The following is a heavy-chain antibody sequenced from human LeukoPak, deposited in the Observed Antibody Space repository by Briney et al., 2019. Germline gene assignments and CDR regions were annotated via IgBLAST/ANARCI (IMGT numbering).Heavy chain of an antibody. Sequence: GGSLRLSCAASGFAFSSYAMIWVRQAPGKGLEWVSSISGGGSNTYYADSVKGRFTISRDQSKNTLYVQMNSLRAEDTAIYYCAKSAEDYYYYYMDVWGKGTTVTVSS. J-gene: IGHJ6*03. CDR3: AKSAEDYYYYYMDV. CDR1: GFAFSSYA. V-gene: IGHV3-23*01. CDR2: ISGGGSNT.